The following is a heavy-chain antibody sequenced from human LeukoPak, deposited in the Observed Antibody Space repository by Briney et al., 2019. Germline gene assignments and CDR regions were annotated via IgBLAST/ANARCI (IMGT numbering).Heavy chain of an antibody. D-gene: IGHD3-10*01. CDR2: IYSGGST. V-gene: IGHV3-66*01. J-gene: IGHJ4*02. Sequence: GGSLRLSCAAFGFTVSSNYMSWVRQAPGRGLEWVSVIYSGGSTYYADSVKGRFTISRDNSKNTLFLQMNSLRAGDTAVYYCARGTVTMVDCWGQGTLVTVSS. CDR3: ARGTVTMVDC. CDR1: GFTVSSNY.